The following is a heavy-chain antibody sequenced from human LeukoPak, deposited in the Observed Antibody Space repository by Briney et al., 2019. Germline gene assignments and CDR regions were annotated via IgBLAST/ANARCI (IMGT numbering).Heavy chain of an antibody. D-gene: IGHD3-22*01. CDR2: INPNSGGT. Sequence: ASVKVSCKASGYSFTSYYMHWVRQDPGQGLEGMGWINPNSGGTNYAQKFQGRVTMTRDTSISTAYMELSRLRSDDTAVYYCASSPYDSSGYTRWGQGTLVTVSS. J-gene: IGHJ4*02. CDR1: GYSFTSYY. CDR3: ASSPYDSSGYTR. V-gene: IGHV1-2*02.